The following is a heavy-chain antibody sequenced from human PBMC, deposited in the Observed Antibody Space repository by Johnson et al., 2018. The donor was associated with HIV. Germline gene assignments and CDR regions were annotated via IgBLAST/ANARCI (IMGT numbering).Heavy chain of an antibody. J-gene: IGHJ3*01. CDR3: ARGDYGDNPSAFDV. CDR2: ISYDGNNK. D-gene: IGHD4-23*01. V-gene: IGHV3-30*04. Sequence: VQLVESGGGVVQPGRSLRLSCAASGFTFSSYAMHWVRQAPGKGLEWVAVISYDGNNKYYADSVKGRFTISRDSSKNTLYLQMNSLRAEDTAVYYCARGDYGDNPSAFDVWGQGTMVTVSS. CDR1: GFTFSSYA.